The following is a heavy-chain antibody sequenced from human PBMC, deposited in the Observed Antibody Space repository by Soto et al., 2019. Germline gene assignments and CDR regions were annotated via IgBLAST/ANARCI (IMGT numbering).Heavy chain of an antibody. V-gene: IGHV4-34*01. CDR1: GGSFSGYY. J-gene: IGHJ4*02. Sequence: SETLSLTCAVYGGSFSGYYWSWIRQPPGKGLEWIGEINHSGSTNYNPSLKSRVTISVDTSKNQFSLKLSSVTAADTAVYYCARGPRIAVAGTSGAPFDYWGQGTLVTVSS. D-gene: IGHD6-19*01. CDR3: ARGPRIAVAGTSGAPFDY. CDR2: INHSGST.